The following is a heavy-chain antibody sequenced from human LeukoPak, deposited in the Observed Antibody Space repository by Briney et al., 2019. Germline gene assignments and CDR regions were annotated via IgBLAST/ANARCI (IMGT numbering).Heavy chain of an antibody. J-gene: IGHJ4*02. V-gene: IGHV3-23*01. D-gene: IGHD2-21*02. CDR2: ISGGGDIT. CDR1: GFNFANHA. Sequence: GGSLRLSCAASGFNFANHAMSWVRQTAGKGLEWVSAISGGGDITYYADSVKGRFTISRDNSKDTLFLQMHSLRPGDTAIYYCVREDTPATANYWGQGTLVTISS. CDR3: VREDTPATANY.